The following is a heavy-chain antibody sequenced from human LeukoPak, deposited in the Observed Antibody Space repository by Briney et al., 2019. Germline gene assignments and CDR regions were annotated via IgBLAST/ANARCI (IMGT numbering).Heavy chain of an antibody. CDR3: ARAASDFWSGYYYYYMDV. V-gene: IGHV4-61*01. CDR1: GGSVSSGSYY. CDR2: IYYSGST. Sequence: SETLSLTCTVSGGSVSSGSYYWSWIRQPPGKGLGWIGYIYYSGSTNYNPSLKSRVTISVDTSKNQFSLELSSVTAADTAVYYCARAASDFWSGYYYYYMDVWGKGTTVTVSS. D-gene: IGHD3-3*01. J-gene: IGHJ6*03.